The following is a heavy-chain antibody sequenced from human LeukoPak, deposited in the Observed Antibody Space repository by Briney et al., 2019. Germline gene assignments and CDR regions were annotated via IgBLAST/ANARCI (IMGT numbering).Heavy chain of an antibody. CDR2: MYTSGST. D-gene: IGHD3-16*01. CDR3: ARGSYPSGGSYFDY. CDR1: DGSISSYY. V-gene: IGHV4-4*07. Sequence: SETLSLTCTVSDGSISSYYWSWIRQPAGKGLEWIGRMYTSGSTNYNPSLKSRVTMSVDTSRNLFSLKLSSVTAADTAVYYCARGSYPSGGSYFDYWGQGILVTVSS. J-gene: IGHJ4*02.